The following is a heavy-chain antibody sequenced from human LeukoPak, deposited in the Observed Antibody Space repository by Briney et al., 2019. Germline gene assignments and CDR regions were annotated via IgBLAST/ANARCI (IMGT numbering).Heavy chain of an antibody. V-gene: IGHV1-46*01. D-gene: IGHD3-10*01. CDR2: INPNSGST. CDR3: ARSEYYGSGSFDY. CDR1: GYTFTRHY. Sequence: ASMKVSCKASGYTFTRHYINWVRQAPGQGLAWMGIINPNSGSTDYAQKFRGRVILTRDTSTSTFYMELSSLRSEDTAVYYCARSEYYGSGSFDYWGQGTLVTVSS. J-gene: IGHJ4*02.